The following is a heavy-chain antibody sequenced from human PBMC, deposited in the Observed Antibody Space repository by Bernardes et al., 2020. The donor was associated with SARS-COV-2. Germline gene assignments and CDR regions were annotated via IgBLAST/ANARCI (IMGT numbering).Heavy chain of an antibody. Sequence: VGSLILSCVASTFTFSTYGMHWVRQAPGQGLEWVALVSYDGTTKYYADSVKGRFTISRDDSKNTLYLQMNNLRAEDTAVYYCAKDQGGGVWTYYFDYWGQGTLVTVSS. CDR1: TFTFSTYG. D-gene: IGHD3-16*01. CDR3: AKDQGGGVWTYYFDY. CDR2: VSYDGTTK. J-gene: IGHJ4*02. V-gene: IGHV3-30*18.